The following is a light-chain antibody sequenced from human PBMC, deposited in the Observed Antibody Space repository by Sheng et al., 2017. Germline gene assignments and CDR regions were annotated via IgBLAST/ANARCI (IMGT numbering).Light chain of an antibody. CDR1: QNIFGSR. CDR3: QQYGSSPIT. CDR2: GAT. Sequence: IALTQSPDTLSLSPGEGVTLSCRASQNIFGSRVAWYQQRPGQAPRLLMYGATSRAAGIPDRFSGSGSGTLFTLTITRVEPEDFAVYYCQQYGSSPITFGQGTRLEIK. V-gene: IGKV3-20*01. J-gene: IGKJ5*01.